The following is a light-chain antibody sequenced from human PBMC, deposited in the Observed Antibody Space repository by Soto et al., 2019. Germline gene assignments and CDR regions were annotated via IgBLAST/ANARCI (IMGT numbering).Light chain of an antibody. J-gene: IGKJ5*01. CDR2: GAS. CDR3: QQYKNWPL. CDR1: QSFSSSY. Sequence: EIVLTQSPGPLSLSPGERATLSCMASQSFSSSYLAWYQQKPGQAPRLLIYGASTRATGIPARFSGSGSGTEFTLTISSLQSEDFAVYYCQQYKNWPLFGQGTRLEIK. V-gene: IGKV3-15*01.